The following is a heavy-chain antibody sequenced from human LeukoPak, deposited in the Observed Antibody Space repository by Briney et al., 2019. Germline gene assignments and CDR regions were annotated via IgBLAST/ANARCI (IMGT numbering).Heavy chain of an antibody. CDR2: ISGSGGSI. J-gene: IGHJ4*02. Sequence: GGSLRLSCAASGFTFSSYAMSWVRQAPGKGLEWVSAISGSGGSIYYADSVKGRFTISRDNSGNTLYLQMSSLRAEDTAVYYCARDLWSVGATTGYLDYWGQGTLVTVSS. CDR1: GFTFSSYA. CDR3: ARDLWSVGATTGYLDY. V-gene: IGHV3-23*01. D-gene: IGHD1-26*01.